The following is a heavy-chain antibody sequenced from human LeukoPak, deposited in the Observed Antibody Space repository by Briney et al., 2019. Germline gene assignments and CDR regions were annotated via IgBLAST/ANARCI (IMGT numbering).Heavy chain of an antibody. CDR1: GFTFGGYA. D-gene: IGHD3-10*01. V-gene: IGHV3-9*01. CDR3: AKDIRLSVWFAESAFDC. Sequence: GGSLRLSCAASGFTFGGYAMNWVRQAPGKGLEWVSGISWNSGSIGYADSVKGRFTISRDNAKNSLYLQMNRLRAWDTALYYVAKDIRLSVWFAESAFDCWGQGTLVTVSS. J-gene: IGHJ4*02. CDR2: ISWNSGSI.